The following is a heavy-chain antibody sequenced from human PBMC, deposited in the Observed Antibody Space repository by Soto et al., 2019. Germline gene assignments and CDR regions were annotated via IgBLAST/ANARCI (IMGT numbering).Heavy chain of an antibody. CDR1: GLTVSSYG. V-gene: IGHV3-48*02. CDR2: ISSSSSTI. Sequence: PGGSLRLSCAASGLTVSSYGMNWVRQAPGKGLEWVSYISSSSSTIYYADSVKGRFTISRDNAKNSLYLQMNSPRDEDKAVYYCASILSLAVAGHYYFDYWGQGTLVTVSS. D-gene: IGHD6-19*01. J-gene: IGHJ4*02. CDR3: ASILSLAVAGHYYFDY.